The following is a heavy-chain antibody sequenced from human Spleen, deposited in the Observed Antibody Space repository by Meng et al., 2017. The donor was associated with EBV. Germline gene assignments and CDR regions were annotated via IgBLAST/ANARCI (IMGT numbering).Heavy chain of an antibody. V-gene: IGHV1-69*06. J-gene: IGHJ4*02. Sequence: QGPRVQAGEGAKRPGSSVKASCKASGGTFANYDVSWVRQAPGQGLEWMGGIIPLFGTTDYARKFKGRLTITADKSTLTAFMELSSLTSQDTAVYYCASSLGGSVAPVWGQGVLVTVSS. CDR1: GGTFANYD. D-gene: IGHD3-16*01. CDR2: IIPLFGTT. CDR3: ASSLGGSVAPV.